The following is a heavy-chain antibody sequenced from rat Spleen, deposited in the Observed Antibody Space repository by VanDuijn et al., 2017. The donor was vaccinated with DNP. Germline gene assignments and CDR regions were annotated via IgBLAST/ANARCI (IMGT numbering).Heavy chain of an antibody. CDR3: VRWNSGHFDY. J-gene: IGHJ2*01. D-gene: IGHD4-3*01. Sequence: EVQLVESGGGLVQPGRSMKLSCAASGFTFINYYMAWVRQAPAKGLEWVAYIGSPAYAPYYTDSVKGRFAISRDNAKSTLYLQMNSLRSEDMATYYCVRWNSGHFDYWGQGVMVTVSS. V-gene: IGHV5-25*01. CDR2: IGSPAYAP. CDR1: GFTFINYY.